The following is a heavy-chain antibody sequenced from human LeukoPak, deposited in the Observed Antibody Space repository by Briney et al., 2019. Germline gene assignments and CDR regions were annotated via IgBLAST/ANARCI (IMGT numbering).Heavy chain of an antibody. CDR2: IWYDGRNK. D-gene: IGHD3-16*02. J-gene: IGHJ3*02. V-gene: IGHV3-33*08. Sequence: GGSLRLSCGASGFILRTYWMHWVRQAPGKGLEWVAVIWYDGRNKFYADSLKGRFTISRDNSKNTLYLQMNSLRAEDTAVYYCARVNRGDAFDIWGQGTLVTVSS. CDR3: ARVNRGDAFDI. CDR1: GFILRTYW.